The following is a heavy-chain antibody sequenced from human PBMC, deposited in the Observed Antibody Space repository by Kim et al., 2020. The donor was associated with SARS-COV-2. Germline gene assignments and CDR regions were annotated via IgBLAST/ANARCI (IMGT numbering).Heavy chain of an antibody. CDR3: ARGGRTNGVVDWFDP. Sequence: SETLSLTCTVSGGSISSYYWSWIRQPAGKGLEWIGRIYTSGSTNYNPSLKSRVTMSVDTSKNQFSLKLSSVTAADTAVYYCARGGRTNGVVDWFDPWGQGTLVTVSS. V-gene: IGHV4-4*07. J-gene: IGHJ5*02. D-gene: IGHD2-8*01. CDR1: GGSISSYY. CDR2: IYTSGST.